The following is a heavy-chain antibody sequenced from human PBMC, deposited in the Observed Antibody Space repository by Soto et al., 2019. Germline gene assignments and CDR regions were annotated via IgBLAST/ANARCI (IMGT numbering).Heavy chain of an antibody. CDR2: IYYSGST. CDR1: GGSISSYY. Sequence: SETLSLTCTVSGGSISSYYWSWIRQPPGKGLEWIGYIYYSGSTNHNPSLKSRVTISVDTSKNQFSLKLSSVTAADTAVYYCARFSYGDRFDYWGQGTLVTVSS. J-gene: IGHJ4*02. V-gene: IGHV4-59*01. D-gene: IGHD4-17*01. CDR3: ARFSYGDRFDY.